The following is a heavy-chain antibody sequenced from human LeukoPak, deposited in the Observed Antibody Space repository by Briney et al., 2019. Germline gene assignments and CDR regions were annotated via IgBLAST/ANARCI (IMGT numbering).Heavy chain of an antibody. V-gene: IGHV4-59*08. Sequence: SETLSLTCAVSGDSIRSFYWSWIRQPPGKGLEWIGYVFHTGDTNYNPSLKSRVTVSLDTSKNQIALRLTSVTAADTAVYYCARHPFATPFDHWGQGILVTVSS. CDR2: VFHTGDT. CDR1: GDSIRSFY. CDR3: ARHPFATPFDH. J-gene: IGHJ4*02.